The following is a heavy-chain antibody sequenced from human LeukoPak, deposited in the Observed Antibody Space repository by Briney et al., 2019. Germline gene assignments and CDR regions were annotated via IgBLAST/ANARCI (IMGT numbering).Heavy chain of an antibody. CDR1: TGSINSYF. CDR3: GRQGYTASYYFLDY. V-gene: IGHV4-4*07. D-gene: IGHD1-26*01. J-gene: IGHJ4*02. CDR2: IYTTGTT. Sequence: SETLSLTCSVSTGSINSYFWGWVRQPAGKGLEWIGRIYTTGTTNYSPSLKSRLSMSVDTSKNQFSLRLTSVTAADTAVYYRGRQGYTASYYFLDYWSQGALVTVSS.